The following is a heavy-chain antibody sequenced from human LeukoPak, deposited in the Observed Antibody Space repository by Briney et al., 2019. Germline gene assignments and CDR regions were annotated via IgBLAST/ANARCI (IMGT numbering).Heavy chain of an antibody. CDR3: ARDLLTTGVDY. J-gene: IGHJ4*02. D-gene: IGHD4-17*01. V-gene: IGHV3-21*01. CDR1: GFTFSSYS. Sequence: PGGSLRLSCAASGFTFSSYSMNWVRQAPGKGLEWVSSISSSSSYIYYADSVKGRFTITRDNAKNSLYLQMNSLRAEDTAVYYCARDLLTTGVDYWGQGTLVTVSS. CDR2: ISSSSSYI.